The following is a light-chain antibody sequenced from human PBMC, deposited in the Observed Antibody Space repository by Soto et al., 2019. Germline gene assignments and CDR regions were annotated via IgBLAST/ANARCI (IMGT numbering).Light chain of an antibody. CDR2: KVS. CDR3: MQGTHWTPYS. J-gene: IGKJ2*03. Sequence: VVMTQSPLSLPVTLGQPASISCRSSQSLVYSDGNTYLNWFQQRPGQSPRRLIYKVSNRDSGVPDRFSGSGSGTDFTQKISSVEAEDGGVYYCMQGTHWTPYSFGQGTKLEIK. V-gene: IGKV2-30*01. CDR1: QSLVYSDGNTY.